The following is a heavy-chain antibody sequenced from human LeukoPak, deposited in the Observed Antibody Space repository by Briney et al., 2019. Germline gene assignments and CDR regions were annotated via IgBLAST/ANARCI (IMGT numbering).Heavy chain of an antibody. CDR2: MNPNSGNT. J-gene: IGHJ6*02. CDR1: GYTFTSYD. D-gene: IGHD2-2*01. CDR3: ARVSHIVVVPAASFGMDV. Sequence: ASVKVSCKASGYTFTSYDINWVRQATGQGLEWVGWMNPNSGNTGYAQKFQGRVTMTRNTSISTAYMELSSLRSEDTAVYYCARVSHIVVVPAASFGMDVWGQGTTVTVSS. V-gene: IGHV1-8*01.